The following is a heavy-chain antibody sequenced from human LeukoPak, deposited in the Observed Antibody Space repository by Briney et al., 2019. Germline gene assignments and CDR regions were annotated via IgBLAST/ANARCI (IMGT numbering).Heavy chain of an antibody. Sequence: GGSLRLPCAASEFTFTIWMHWVRQAPGKGLVWVSRVNSDGSGATYADSVKGRFTISRDNAKNSLYLQMNSLRAEDTAVYYCARERYSRGGPDVWGERTTVTVSS. CDR2: VNSDGSGA. CDR1: EFTFTIW. V-gene: IGHV3-74*01. CDR3: ARERYSRGGPDV. J-gene: IGHJ6*04. D-gene: IGHD3-22*01.